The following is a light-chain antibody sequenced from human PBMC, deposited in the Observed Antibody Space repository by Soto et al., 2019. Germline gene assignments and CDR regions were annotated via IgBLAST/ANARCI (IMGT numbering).Light chain of an antibody. CDR3: SSYAGSNSVV. CDR1: SSDVGGYNY. J-gene: IGLJ2*01. CDR2: EVS. V-gene: IGLV2-8*01. Sequence: QSALTQPPSASGSPGQSVTISCTGTSSDVGGYNYVSWYQQHPGKAPKVMIYEVSKRPSGVPDRFSGSKSGNTASLTVSGLQAENGADYYCSSYAGSNSVVFGGGTKLTVL.